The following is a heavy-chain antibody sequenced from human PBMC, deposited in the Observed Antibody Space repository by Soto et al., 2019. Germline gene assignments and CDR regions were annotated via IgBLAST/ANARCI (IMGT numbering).Heavy chain of an antibody. Sequence: QLQLQESGPGLVKPSETLSLTCTVSGGSITSNAYYWGWIRQPPGKGLEWLGYIYYSGSASYNPSLQRRVTMSVDTSKNQFSLKLSSVTAADTAVYYCARRPKRGSYSWCFDYWGQGTLVTVSS. CDR1: GGSITSNAYY. J-gene: IGHJ4*02. D-gene: IGHD1-26*01. CDR2: IYYSGSA. CDR3: ARRPKRGSYSWCFDY. V-gene: IGHV4-39*01.